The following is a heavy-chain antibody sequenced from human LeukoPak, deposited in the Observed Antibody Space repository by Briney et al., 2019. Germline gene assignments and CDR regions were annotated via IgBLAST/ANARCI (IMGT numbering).Heavy chain of an antibody. D-gene: IGHD2-15*01. CDR1: GFTFSSYG. CDR2: ISGSGHRT. Sequence: GGSLRLSCAASGFTFSSYGVSWVRQAPGKGLEWVSGISGSGHRTYYADSVKGRFTISRNNSKSTLYLQMNSLRAEDTAVYYCARDRTQYCSGGSCYSGGYWGQGTLVTVSS. CDR3: ARDRTQYCSGGSCYSGGY. J-gene: IGHJ4*02. V-gene: IGHV3-23*01.